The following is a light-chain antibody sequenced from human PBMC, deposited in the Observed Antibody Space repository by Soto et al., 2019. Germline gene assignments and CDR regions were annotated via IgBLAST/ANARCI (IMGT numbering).Light chain of an antibody. CDR1: RSDIGAYKY. CDR2: EVS. V-gene: IGLV2-14*01. J-gene: IGLJ2*01. CDR3: SSYTSSTTLVI. Sequence: QSVLTQPASVSGSPGQSITISCIGPRSDIGAYKYVSWYQHHPGKAPKLVISEVSNRPSGVSTRFSGSKSGNTASLTISGLQAEDEGQYYCSSYTSSTTLVIFGGGTKVTVL.